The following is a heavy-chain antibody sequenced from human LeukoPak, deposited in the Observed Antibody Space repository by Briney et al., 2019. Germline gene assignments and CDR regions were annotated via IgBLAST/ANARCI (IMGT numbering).Heavy chain of an antibody. D-gene: IGHD2-2*01. J-gene: IGHJ4*02. CDR3: ARDWAQHCSSTSCYGPFDY. CDR1: GGSISSYY. Sequence: SETLSLTCTVSGGSISSYYWSWIRQPAGKGLEWIGRIYTSGSTNNNPSLKSRVTVSVDTSKNQISLKLSSVTAADTAVYYCARDWAQHCSSTSCYGPFDYWGQGTLVTVSS. V-gene: IGHV4-4*07. CDR2: IYTSGST.